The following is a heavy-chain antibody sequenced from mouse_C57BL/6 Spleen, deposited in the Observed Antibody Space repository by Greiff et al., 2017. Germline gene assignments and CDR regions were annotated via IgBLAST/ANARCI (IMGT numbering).Heavy chain of an antibody. CDR2: IDPSDSYT. D-gene: IGHD1-1*01. V-gene: IGHV1-69*01. CDR1: GYTFTSYW. Sequence: VQLQQPGAELVMPGASVKLSCKASGYTFTSYWMHWVKQRPGQGLEWIGEIDPSDSYTNYNQKFKGKSTLTVDKSSSTAYMQLSSLTSEDSAVYYCARGGGSRLAWFAYWGQGTLVTVSA. CDR3: ARGGGSRLAWFAY. J-gene: IGHJ3*01.